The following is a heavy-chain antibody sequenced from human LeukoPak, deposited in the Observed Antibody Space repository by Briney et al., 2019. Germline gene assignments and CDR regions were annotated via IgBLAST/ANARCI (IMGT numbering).Heavy chain of an antibody. Sequence: PGGSLRLSCAASGFTFSNAWMSWVRQAPGKGLEWVGCIKSKTDGGTTDYAAPVKGRFTISRDDSKSTLYLQMNSLKTEDTAVYYCTTDYYYDSSGYPFDYWGQGTLVTVSS. V-gene: IGHV3-15*01. CDR3: TTDYYYDSSGYPFDY. CDR1: GFTFSNAW. J-gene: IGHJ4*02. CDR2: IKSKTDGGTT. D-gene: IGHD3-22*01.